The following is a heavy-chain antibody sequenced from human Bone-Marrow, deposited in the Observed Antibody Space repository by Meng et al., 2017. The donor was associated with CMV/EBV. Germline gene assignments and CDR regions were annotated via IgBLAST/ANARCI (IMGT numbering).Heavy chain of an antibody. D-gene: IGHD2-21*01. Sequence: GGSLRLSCAAPGFTFSSYAMHWVRQAPGKGLEWVAVISYDGSNKYYADSVKGRFTISRDNSKNTLYLQMNSLRAEDTAVYYCANGIVEEANGMDVWGQGTTVTVSS. CDR3: ANGIVEEANGMDV. V-gene: IGHV3-30-3*01. CDR2: ISYDGSNK. J-gene: IGHJ6*02. CDR1: GFTFSSYA.